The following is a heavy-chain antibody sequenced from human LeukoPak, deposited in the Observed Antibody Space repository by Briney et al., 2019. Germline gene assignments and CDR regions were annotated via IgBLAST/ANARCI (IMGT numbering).Heavy chain of an antibody. CDR2: ISYDGSNK. D-gene: IGHD3-22*01. CDR1: GFTFSSYG. V-gene: IGHV3-30*18. J-gene: IGHJ4*02. Sequence: PGRSLRLSCAASGFTFSSYGMHWVRQAPGKGLEWVAVISYDGSNKYYADSVKGRFTISRDNSKNTLYLQMNSLRAEDTAVYYCAKDLPNNYDSSPFWGQGTLVTVSS. CDR3: AKDLPNNYDSSPF.